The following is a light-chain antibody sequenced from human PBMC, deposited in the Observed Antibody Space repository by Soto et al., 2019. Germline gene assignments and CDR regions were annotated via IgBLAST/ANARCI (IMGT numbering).Light chain of an antibody. J-gene: IGKJ1*01. CDR3: QQYGTSHWT. CDR1: QIVSGTY. V-gene: IGKV3D-20*01. CDR2: DAS. Sequence: EIVLTQSPATLSLSPVERATLSCGASQIVSGTYVAWYQQKFGLAPMLLVYDASTKATGIPVRFSGSGSGTDFTLTIGRLEPEDSAVYYCQQYGTSHWTFGQGTKVEI.